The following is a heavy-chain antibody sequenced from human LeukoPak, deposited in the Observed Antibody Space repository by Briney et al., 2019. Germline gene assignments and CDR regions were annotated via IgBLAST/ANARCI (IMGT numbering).Heavy chain of an antibody. CDR3: AKSQARGGISGTIMAIVDS. V-gene: IGHV3-30*18. J-gene: IGHJ4*02. Sequence: GGSLRLSCAASGFTFSSYGMHWVRQAPGKGLEWVAVISYDGSNKYCADSVKGRFIISRDNSKNTLYLQMNSLRAEDTAVYYCAKSQARGGISGTIMAIVDSWGQGALVTVSS. CDR2: ISYDGSNK. CDR1: GFTFSSYG. D-gene: IGHD5-24*01.